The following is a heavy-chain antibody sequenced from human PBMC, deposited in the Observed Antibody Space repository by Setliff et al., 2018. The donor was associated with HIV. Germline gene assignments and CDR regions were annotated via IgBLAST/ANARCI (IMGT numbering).Heavy chain of an antibody. D-gene: IGHD3-22*01. V-gene: IGHV3-15*07. CDR1: GFAFSTYS. CDR2: IKSKIRGGAR. CDR3: SADTEDSLNFYNCDY. Sequence: PGGSLRLSCAASGFAFSTYSMNWVRQAPGKGLEWIGRIKSKIRGGARDYAAPVKGRFSISRDDSANTLFLQMNSLKTEDTAVYYCSADTEDSLNFYNCDYWGPGIQVTVSS. J-gene: IGHJ4*02.